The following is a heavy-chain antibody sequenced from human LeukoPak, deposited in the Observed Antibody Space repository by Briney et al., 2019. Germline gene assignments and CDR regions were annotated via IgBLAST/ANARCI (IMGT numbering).Heavy chain of an antibody. J-gene: IGHJ4*02. CDR1: GGSISSSSYY. CDR2: IYYSGST. CDR3: ARVLAAAGNEIDY. D-gene: IGHD6-13*01. Sequence: PSETLSLTCTVSGGSISSSSYYWGWIRQPPGKGLEWIGSIYYSGSTYYNPSLKSRVTISVDTSKNQFSLKLSSVTAADTAVYYCARVLAAAGNEIDYWGQGTLVTVSS. V-gene: IGHV4-39*07.